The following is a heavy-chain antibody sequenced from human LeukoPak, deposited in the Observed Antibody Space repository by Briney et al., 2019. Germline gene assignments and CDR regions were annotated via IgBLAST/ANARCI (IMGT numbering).Heavy chain of an antibody. Sequence: PGGSLRLSCAASGFTFSSYSMNWVRQAPGKGLEWVSSISSSSSYIYYADSVKGRFTISRDNAKNSLYLQMNSLRAEDTAVYYCAKDYYDSSGYYYSYYYYYMDVWGKGTTVTISS. CDR1: GFTFSSYS. J-gene: IGHJ6*03. D-gene: IGHD3-22*01. V-gene: IGHV3-21*01. CDR3: AKDYYDSSGYYYSYYYYYMDV. CDR2: ISSSSSYI.